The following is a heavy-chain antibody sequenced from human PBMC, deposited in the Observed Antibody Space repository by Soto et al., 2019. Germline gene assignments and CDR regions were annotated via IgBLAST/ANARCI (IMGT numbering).Heavy chain of an antibody. V-gene: IGHV3-53*02. CDR3: ARVSTTAKTFDY. CDR2: IYSGGNI. Sequence: EVQLVETGGGLIQPGGSLRLSCAASGFIVSSNYMSCVRQAPGKGLEWVSIIYSGGNIYYADSVRGRFTISRDNSKRTLYLQMNSLRAEDTAVYYCARVSTTAKTFDYWGQGTLVTVSS. D-gene: IGHD4-17*01. CDR1: GFIVSSNY. J-gene: IGHJ4*02.